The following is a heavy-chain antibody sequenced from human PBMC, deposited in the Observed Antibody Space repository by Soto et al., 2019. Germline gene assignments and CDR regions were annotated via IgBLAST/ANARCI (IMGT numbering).Heavy chain of an antibody. Sequence: SEALSLTCTVSGGSISSSSYYWGWIRQPPGKGMECIGSIYYSGSTYYNPSLKSRVTISVDTSKNQFSLKLSSVTAADTAVYYCARPHYRGWFYXWGQGTLVTVSX. J-gene: IGHJ5*02. V-gene: IGHV4-39*01. CDR1: GGSISSSSYY. CDR3: ARPHYRGWFYX. CDR2: IYYSGST. D-gene: IGHD1-26*01.